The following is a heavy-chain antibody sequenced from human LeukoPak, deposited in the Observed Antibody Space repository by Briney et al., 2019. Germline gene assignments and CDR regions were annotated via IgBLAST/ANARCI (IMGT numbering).Heavy chain of an antibody. Sequence: PGGSLRLSCAASGFTFSSYSMNWVRQAPGKGLEWVSSISRSGSTKYYADSVKGRFTISRDNAKNSLFLQMNSLRAEDTAVYYCARDSMITFGGTHYMDVWGKGTTVTVSS. CDR3: ARDSMITFGGTHYMDV. CDR1: GFTFSSYS. V-gene: IGHV3-48*04. CDR2: ISRSGSTK. J-gene: IGHJ6*03. D-gene: IGHD3-16*01.